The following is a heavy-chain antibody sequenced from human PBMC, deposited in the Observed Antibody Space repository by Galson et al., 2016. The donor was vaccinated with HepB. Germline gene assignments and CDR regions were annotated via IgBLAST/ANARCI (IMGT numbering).Heavy chain of an antibody. V-gene: IGHV1-3*01. D-gene: IGHD3-10*01. Sequence: SVKVSCKASGYTFTNYAIHWVRQAPGQRLEWMGWINGGNANTKYSQNFQGRVTITRDTSENTAYMELSSLRSEDTAIYYCARFSYASGRGWFDPWCQGTLVTV. CDR2: INGGNANT. CDR1: GYTFTNYA. J-gene: IGHJ5*02. CDR3: ARFSYASGRGWFDP.